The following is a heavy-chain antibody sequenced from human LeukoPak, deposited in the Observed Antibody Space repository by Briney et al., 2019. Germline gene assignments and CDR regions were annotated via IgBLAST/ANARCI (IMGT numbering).Heavy chain of an antibody. D-gene: IGHD3-16*01. Sequence: FTFXSYEXXWVRQAPGKGLEXVXYISSSGSTIYYADSVKGRFTISRDNAKNSLYLQMNSLRAEDTAVYYCARCYDYVWGSYDYWGQGTLVTVSS. CDR3: ARCYDYVWGSYDY. J-gene: IGHJ4*02. V-gene: IGHV3-48*03. CDR1: FTFXSYE. CDR2: ISSSGSTI.